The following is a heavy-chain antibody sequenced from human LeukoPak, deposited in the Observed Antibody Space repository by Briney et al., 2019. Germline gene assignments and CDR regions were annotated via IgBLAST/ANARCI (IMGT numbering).Heavy chain of an antibody. Sequence: SETLSLTCTVSGGSVSSYYWNWIRQPPGKGLEWIGYIYYSGSTNYNPSLKSRVTISIDTSKNQFSLKLNSVTAADTAVYYCARGDSGSYFLDYWGQGTLVTVSS. CDR2: IYYSGST. CDR3: ARGDSGSYFLDY. V-gene: IGHV4-59*02. D-gene: IGHD1-26*01. CDR1: GGSVSSYY. J-gene: IGHJ4*02.